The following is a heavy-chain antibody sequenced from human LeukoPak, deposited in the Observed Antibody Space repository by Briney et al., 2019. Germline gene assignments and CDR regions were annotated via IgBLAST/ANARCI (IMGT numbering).Heavy chain of an antibody. CDR1: GFTFSSYW. V-gene: IGHV3-74*01. CDR2: INTDGSST. CDR3: ARVPTAYGVPEGYFDY. Sequence: GGSLRLSCAASGFTFSSYWMHWVRQAPGKGLVWVSHINTDGSSTSYADSVKGRFTISRDNAKNTLYLQMNSLRAEDTAVYYCARVPTAYGVPEGYFDYWGQGTLVTVSS. J-gene: IGHJ4*02. D-gene: IGHD3-3*01.